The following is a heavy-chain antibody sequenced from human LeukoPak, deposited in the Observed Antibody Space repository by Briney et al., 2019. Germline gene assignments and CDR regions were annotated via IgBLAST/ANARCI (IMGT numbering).Heavy chain of an antibody. CDR1: GYSISSGYY. V-gene: IGHV4-38-2*02. CDR3: ARVMAAIWPHDAFDI. J-gene: IGHJ3*02. D-gene: IGHD2-2*01. CDR2: IYHSGST. Sequence: SETLSLTCTVSGYSISSGYYWGWIRQPPGKGLEWIGSIYHSGSTYYNPSLKSRVTISVVTSKNQFSLKLSSVTAADTAVYYCARVMAAIWPHDAFDIWGQGTMVTVSS.